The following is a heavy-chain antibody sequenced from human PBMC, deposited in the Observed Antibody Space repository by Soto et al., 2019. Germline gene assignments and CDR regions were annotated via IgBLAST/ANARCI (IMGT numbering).Heavy chain of an antibody. CDR2: IIPILVTA. V-gene: IGHV1-69*01. CDR3: ARVGFITSYGVVISPSLGMDV. CDR1: GGTFSSYA. D-gene: IGHD3-3*01. J-gene: IGHJ6*02. Sequence: QVQLVQSGAEVKNPGSSVKVSCKASGGTFSSYAISWVRQAPGQGLEWMVGIIPILVTANYAQKFQSRVTITADESTSTAYIEMSSLRSEDTAVYYCARVGFITSYGVVISPSLGMDVWGQGTTVTVSS.